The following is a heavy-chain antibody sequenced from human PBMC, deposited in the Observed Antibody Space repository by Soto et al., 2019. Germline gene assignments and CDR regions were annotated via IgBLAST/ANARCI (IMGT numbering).Heavy chain of an antibody. Sequence: QVQLVESGGGVVQPRRSLRLSCAASGFTFSSYAMHWVRQAPGKGLEWVAVISYDGSNKYYADSVKGRFTISRDNSKNTLYLQMNSLRAEDTAVYYCAREVGDYYYYGMDVWGQGTTVTVSS. CDR1: GFTFSSYA. J-gene: IGHJ6*02. CDR3: AREVGDYYYYGMDV. CDR2: ISYDGSNK. V-gene: IGHV3-30-3*01.